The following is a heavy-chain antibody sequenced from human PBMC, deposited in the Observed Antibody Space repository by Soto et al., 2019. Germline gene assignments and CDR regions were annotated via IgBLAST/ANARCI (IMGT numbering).Heavy chain of an antibody. CDR1: GYSFSSYW. CDR3: ARQLMAYGMDV. CDR2: IYPADSET. Sequence: PGESLKISCRGSGYSFSSYWIGRVRQMPGKGLEWMGIIYPADSETRYSPSFQGQVTISADKSISTAYLQWSSLKASDTAMYYCARQLMAYGMDVWGQGTTVTVSS. D-gene: IGHD3-10*01. V-gene: IGHV5-51*01. J-gene: IGHJ6*02.